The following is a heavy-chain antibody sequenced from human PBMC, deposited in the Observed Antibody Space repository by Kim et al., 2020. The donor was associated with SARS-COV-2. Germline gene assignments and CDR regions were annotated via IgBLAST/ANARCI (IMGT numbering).Heavy chain of an antibody. D-gene: IGHD2-15*01. V-gene: IGHV4-34*01. Sequence: SETLSLTCAVYGGSFSGYYWSWIRQPPGKGLEWIGEINHSGSTNYNPSLKGRVTISVDTSKNQFSLKLISVTAADTAVYYCARAPDRGGGRPRYFDVWGRGTLVTV. J-gene: IGHJ2*01. CDR3: ARAPDRGGGRPRYFDV. CDR1: GGSFSGYY. CDR2: INHSGST.